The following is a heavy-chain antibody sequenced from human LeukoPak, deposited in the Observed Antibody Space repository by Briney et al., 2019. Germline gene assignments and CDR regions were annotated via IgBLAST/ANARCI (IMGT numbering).Heavy chain of an antibody. D-gene: IGHD3-3*01. V-gene: IGHV3-7*03. CDR1: GLIFSSYA. CDR2: IKLDGSEK. CDR3: ARDQYDTWSRRGNFDS. Sequence: GGSLRLSCAASGLIFSSYAMSWVRQAPGKGLEWVANIKLDGSEKNYVDSVKGRFTISRDNTKNSLYLQMNSLRVEDTAVFYCARDQYDTWSRRGNFDSWGQGTLVIVSS. J-gene: IGHJ4*02.